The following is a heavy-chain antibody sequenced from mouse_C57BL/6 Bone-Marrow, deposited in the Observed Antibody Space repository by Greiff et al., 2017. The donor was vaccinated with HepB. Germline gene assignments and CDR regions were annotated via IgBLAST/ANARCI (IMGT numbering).Heavy chain of an antibody. Sequence: VQLQQSGAELARPGASVKLSCKASGYTFTSYGISWVKQRTRQGLEWIGEIYPRSGNTYYNEKFKGKATLTADKSSSTAYMELRSLTSEDSAVYFCASSSPYAMDYWGQGTSVTVSS. CDR2: IYPRSGNT. CDR1: GYTFTSYG. J-gene: IGHJ4*01. CDR3: ASSSPYAMDY. V-gene: IGHV1-81*01. D-gene: IGHD1-1*01.